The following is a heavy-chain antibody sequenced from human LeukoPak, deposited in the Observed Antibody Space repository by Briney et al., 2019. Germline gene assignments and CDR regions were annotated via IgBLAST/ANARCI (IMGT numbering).Heavy chain of an antibody. CDR1: GYTFTGYY. CDR3: ARGWSYYGSGSYYIDPHFDY. J-gene: IGHJ4*02. CDR2: INPNSGGT. Sequence: ASVKVSCKASGYTFTGYYMHWVRQAPGQGLEWMGWINPNSGGTNYAQKFQGRVTMTRDTSISTDYMELSRLRSDDTAVYYCARGWSYYGSGSYYIDPHFDYWGQGTLVTVSS. D-gene: IGHD3-10*01. V-gene: IGHV1-2*02.